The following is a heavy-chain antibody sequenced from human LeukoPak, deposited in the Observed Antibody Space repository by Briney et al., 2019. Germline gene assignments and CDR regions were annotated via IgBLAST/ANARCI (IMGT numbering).Heavy chain of an antibody. J-gene: IGHJ5*02. CDR3: AKDIVPAAISGWFDP. CDR2: ISGSGGST. D-gene: IGHD2-2*02. Sequence: GGSLRLSCAASGFTFSSYAMSWVRQAPGKGLEWVSAISGSGGSTYYADSVKGRFTISRDNSKNTLYLQMYSLRAEDTAVYYCAKDIVPAAISGWFDPWGQGTLVTVSS. V-gene: IGHV3-23*01. CDR1: GFTFSSYA.